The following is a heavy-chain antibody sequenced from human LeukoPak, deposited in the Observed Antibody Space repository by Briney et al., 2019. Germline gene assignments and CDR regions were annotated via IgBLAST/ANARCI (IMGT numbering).Heavy chain of an antibody. J-gene: IGHJ4*02. Sequence: GGSLRLSCAASGFTFSSYAMHWVRQAPGKGLEWVAVISYDGSNKYYADSVKGRFTISRDNAKNSLYLQMNSLRAEDTAVYYCAKNGYPDYWGQGTLVTVSS. CDR3: AKNGYPDY. CDR1: GFTFSSYA. D-gene: IGHD3-22*01. V-gene: IGHV3-30*04. CDR2: ISYDGSNK.